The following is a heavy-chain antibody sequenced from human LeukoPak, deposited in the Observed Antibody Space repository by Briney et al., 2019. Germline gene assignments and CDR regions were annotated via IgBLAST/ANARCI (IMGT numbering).Heavy chain of an antibody. Sequence: SETLSLTCTVSGGSISSGGYYWSWIRQHPGKGLEWIGYNYYSGSTYYNPSLKSRDTISVDTSKNQFSLKLSSVTAADTAVYYCAREAAAGMTFFDYWGQGTLVTVSS. CDR3: AREAAAGMTFFDY. CDR1: GGSISSGGYY. V-gene: IGHV4-31*03. CDR2: NYYSGST. J-gene: IGHJ4*02. D-gene: IGHD6-13*01.